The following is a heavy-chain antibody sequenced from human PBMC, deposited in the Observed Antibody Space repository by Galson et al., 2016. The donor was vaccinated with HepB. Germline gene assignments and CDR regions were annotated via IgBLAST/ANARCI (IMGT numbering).Heavy chain of an antibody. CDR1: GFGFSNYG. V-gene: IGHV3-30*18. Sequence: SLRLSCAASGFGFSNYGMHRVRQAPGKGLEWVAGLSYNGLNQHYPDSLMGRFHVSRDNSKSIMYLQMDSLRPADTAVYYCTKQVAEGGLGDTWGQGTVVPVSS. D-gene: IGHD2-15*01. CDR2: LSYNGLNQ. CDR3: TKQVAEGGLGDT. J-gene: IGHJ5*02.